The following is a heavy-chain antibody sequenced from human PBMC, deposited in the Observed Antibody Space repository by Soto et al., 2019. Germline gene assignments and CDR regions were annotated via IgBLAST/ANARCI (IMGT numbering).Heavy chain of an antibody. D-gene: IGHD6-19*01. CDR3: ARDVGSGWFDY. CDR2: INRDGSQK. V-gene: IGHV3-7*05. J-gene: IGHJ4*02. CDR1: GFTFSTNW. Sequence: GGSLRLSCAASGFTFSTNWMTWVRQAPGKGLEWVANINRDGSQKSLVDSVKGRFTISRDNAKNSLYLQMNSLRAEDTAIYYCARDVGSGWFDYWGQGTLVTVSS.